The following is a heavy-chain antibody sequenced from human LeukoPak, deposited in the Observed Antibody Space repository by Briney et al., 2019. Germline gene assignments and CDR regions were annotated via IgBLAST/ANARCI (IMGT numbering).Heavy chain of an antibody. V-gene: IGHV1-46*01. J-gene: IGHJ5*02. D-gene: IGHD4-17*01. Sequence: ASVKVSCKASGYTFTSYYMHWVRQAPGQGLEWMGIINPSGGSTSYAQKFQGRVTMTRDTSTSTVYMELSSLRSEDTAVYYCARDRDYGDYESKRFDPWGQGTLVTVSS. CDR2: INPSGGST. CDR1: GYTFTSYY. CDR3: ARDRDYGDYESKRFDP.